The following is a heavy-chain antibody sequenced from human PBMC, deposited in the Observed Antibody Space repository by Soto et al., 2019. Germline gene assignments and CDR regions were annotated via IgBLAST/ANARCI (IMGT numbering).Heavy chain of an antibody. J-gene: IGHJ5*02. CDR3: ARNRDSSDYRGWFEP. V-gene: IGHV3-66*01. D-gene: IGHD3-22*01. CDR2: IYSGGTT. CDR1: GFTVSSNY. Sequence: EVQLVESGGGLVQPGGSLRLSCAAYGFTVSSNYMSWVRQAPGKGLEWASVIYSGGTTYYADSVKGRFTIYRDNSKNTLYLQMKSLRAEDMAVYYCARNRDSSDYRGWFEPWGQGTLVTVSS.